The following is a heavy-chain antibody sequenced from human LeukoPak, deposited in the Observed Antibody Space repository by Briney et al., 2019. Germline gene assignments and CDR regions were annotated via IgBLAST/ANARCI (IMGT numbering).Heavy chain of an antibody. CDR3: AKDDGLYYGSGTYFDY. J-gene: IGHJ4*02. V-gene: IGHV3-48*04. Sequence: PGGSLRLSCAASGFTFSSYSMNWVRQAPGKGLEWVSYISSSSSTIYYADSVKGRFTISRDNAKNSLYLQMNSLRAEDTALYYCAKDDGLYYGSGTYFDYWGQGTLVTVSS. D-gene: IGHD3-10*01. CDR2: ISSSSSTI. CDR1: GFTFSSYS.